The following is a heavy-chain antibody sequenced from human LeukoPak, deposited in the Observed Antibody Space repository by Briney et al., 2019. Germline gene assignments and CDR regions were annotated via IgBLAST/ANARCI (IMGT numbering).Heavy chain of an antibody. J-gene: IGHJ4*02. Sequence: SGTLSLTCAVSGGSISSSNWCSWVRQPPGKGLEWIGEIYHSGSTNYNPSLKSRVTISVDKSKNQFSLKLSSVTAADTAVYYCARDGPTVTKTFDYWGQGTLVTVSS. V-gene: IGHV4-4*02. CDR2: IYHSGST. D-gene: IGHD4-17*01. CDR3: ARDGPTVTKTFDY. CDR1: GGSISSSNW.